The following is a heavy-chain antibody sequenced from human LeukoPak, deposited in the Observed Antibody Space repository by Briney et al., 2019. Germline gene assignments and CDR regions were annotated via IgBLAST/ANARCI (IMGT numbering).Heavy chain of an antibody. CDR3: AGFGAGSYY. J-gene: IGHJ4*02. V-gene: IGHV4-4*07. CDR1: GGSISSSY. Sequence: PSETLSLTCTVSGGSISSSYCSWIRQPAGKGLEWIGRIYTTGSTDSTDFNPSLKSRVTMSEDTSKNQFSLKPGSVTAADTAVYYCAGFGAGSYYWGQGTLVTVSS. CDR2: IYTTGSTDST. D-gene: IGHD3-10*01.